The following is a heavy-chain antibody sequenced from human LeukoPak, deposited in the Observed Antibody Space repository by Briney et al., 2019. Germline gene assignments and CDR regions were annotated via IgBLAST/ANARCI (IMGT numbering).Heavy chain of an antibody. V-gene: IGHV1-2*02. J-gene: IGHJ6*02. CDR1: GYTFTGYY. CDR2: INPNSGGT. CDR3: ARDTAVAANYYYYGMDV. D-gene: IGHD6-19*01. Sequence: EASVKVSCKASGYTFTGYYMHWVRQAPGQGLEWMGWINPNSGGTNYAQKLQGRVTMTTDTSTSTAYMELRSLRSDDTAVYYCARDTAVAANYYYYGMDVWGQGTTVTVSS.